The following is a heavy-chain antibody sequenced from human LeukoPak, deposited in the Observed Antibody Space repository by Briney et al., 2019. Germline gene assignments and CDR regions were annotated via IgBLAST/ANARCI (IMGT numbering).Heavy chain of an antibody. CDR2: ISASGTST. CDR3: AKRSESGSYFDY. CDR1: GFTFSSYA. J-gene: IGHJ4*02. Sequence: GGSLRLSCTASGFTFSSYAMNWVRQAPGKGLEWVSAISASGTSTYYADSVKGRFTISRDSPKNTLYPQMNSLKAEDTAVYYCAKRSESGSYFDYWGQGTLVTVSS. V-gene: IGHV3-23*01. D-gene: IGHD1-26*01.